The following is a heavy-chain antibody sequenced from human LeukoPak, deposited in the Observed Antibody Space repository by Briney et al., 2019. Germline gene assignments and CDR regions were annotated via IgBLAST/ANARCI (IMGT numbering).Heavy chain of an antibody. J-gene: IGHJ6*02. CDR3: AKVLVADPPYYGMDV. Sequence: GGSLRLSFAASGFTFDDYAMHWVRQAPGKGLEWVSSISWNSDRIAYADSVKGRFTISRDNAKTSLYLQMNSLRAEDTALYYCAKVLVADPPYYGMDVWGQGTTVTVFS. V-gene: IGHV3-9*01. CDR2: ISWNSDRI. CDR1: GFTFDDYA.